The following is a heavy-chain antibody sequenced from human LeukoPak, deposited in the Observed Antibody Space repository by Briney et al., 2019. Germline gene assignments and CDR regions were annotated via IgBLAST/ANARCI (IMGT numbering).Heavy chain of an antibody. D-gene: IGHD2-2*01. CDR2: INHSGST. J-gene: IGHJ6*02. V-gene: IGHV4-34*01. CDR1: GGSFSGYY. Sequence: PSETLSLTCAVYGGSFSGYYWSGIRQPPGKGLEWIGEINHSGSTNYNPSLKSRVTISVDTSKNQFSLKLSSVTAADTAVYYCASVPAATYYYYGMDVWGQGTTVTVSS. CDR3: ASVPAATYYYYGMDV.